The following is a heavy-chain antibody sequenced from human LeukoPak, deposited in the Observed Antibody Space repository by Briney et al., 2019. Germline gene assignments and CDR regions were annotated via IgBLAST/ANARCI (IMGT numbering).Heavy chain of an antibody. J-gene: IGHJ5*02. CDR3: ARDLDSYATDH. V-gene: IGHV3-7*01. Sequence: PGGSLRLSCAASGFSLSRYWMSWVRQAPGKGLEWVSNIGKDGSGNHYVDSVKGRFTISRDNAKNSLYLHMNSLRADDTDVYYCARDLDSYATDHWGQGTLVTVSS. D-gene: IGHD3/OR15-3a*01. CDR2: IGKDGSGN. CDR1: GFSLSRYW.